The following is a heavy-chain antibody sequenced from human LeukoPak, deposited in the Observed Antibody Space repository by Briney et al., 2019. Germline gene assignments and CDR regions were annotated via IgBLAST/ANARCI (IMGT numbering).Heavy chain of an antibody. CDR3: AHIWGQTQKAADY. CDR2: INIEGTIT. V-gene: IGHV3-74*03. CDR1: GFTFSDYW. Sequence: PGGSLRLSCVASGFTFSDYWMHWVRQAPGKGLEWVSCINIEGTITTYVDSVKGRFTISRDNSKNTLYLQMNSLRAEDTAVYYCAHIWGQTQKAADYWGQGTLVTVSS. D-gene: IGHD3-16*01. J-gene: IGHJ4*02.